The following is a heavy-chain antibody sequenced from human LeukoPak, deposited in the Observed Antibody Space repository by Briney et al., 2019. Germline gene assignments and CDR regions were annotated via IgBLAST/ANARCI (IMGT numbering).Heavy chain of an antibody. CDR2: IYYSGST. CDR3: ARASGGSYPYFDY. D-gene: IGHD2-15*01. J-gene: IGHJ4*02. V-gene: IGHV4-30-4*08. CDR1: GGSISSGDYY. Sequence: SETLSLTCTVSGGSISSGDYYWSWIRQPPGKGLEWIGYIYYSGSTYYNPSLKSRVTISVDTSKNQFSLKLSSVTAADTAVYYCARASGGSYPYFDYWGQGTLVTVSS.